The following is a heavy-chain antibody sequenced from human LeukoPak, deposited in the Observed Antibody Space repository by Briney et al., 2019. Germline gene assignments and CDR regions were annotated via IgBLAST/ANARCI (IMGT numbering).Heavy chain of an antibody. CDR1: GFPFSIYG. CDR3: AKAQLGGYNYAPLDS. Sequence: GGSLRLSCSASGFPFSIYGMNWVRQAPGKGLEWVSVSGGDGRTYYADSVRGRSTISRDDSKNTLYLQMNSLRAEDTAVYYCAKAQLGGYNYAPLDSWGQGTLVTVSS. CDR2: SGGDGRT. J-gene: IGHJ4*02. V-gene: IGHV3-23*01. D-gene: IGHD5-18*01.